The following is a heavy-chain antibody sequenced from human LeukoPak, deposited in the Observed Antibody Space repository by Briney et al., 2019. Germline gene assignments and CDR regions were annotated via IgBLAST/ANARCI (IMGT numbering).Heavy chain of an antibody. CDR3: ARDNTGYNYGMDV. V-gene: IGHV1-18*01. D-gene: IGHD3-9*01. CDR2: ISPYNGNT. J-gene: IGHJ6*02. Sequence: GASVKVSCKASGYTFTTYGINWVGQPPGQGLEWMAWISPYNGNTHYAQSLQGRVTATTDTSTSTAYMELRSLRSDDTAVYYCARDNTGYNYGMDVWGQGTTVTVSS. CDR1: GYTFTTYG.